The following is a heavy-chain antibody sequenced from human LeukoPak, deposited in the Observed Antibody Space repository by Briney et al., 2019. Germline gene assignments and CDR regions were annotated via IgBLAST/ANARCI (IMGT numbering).Heavy chain of an antibody. V-gene: IGHV3-21*04. CDR1: GFTFCSYS. D-gene: IGHD4-17*01. Sequence: PGGSLRLSCAASGFTFCSYSMNWVRQAPGKGLEWVSSISSSSRHIYYADSVKGRFTIFRDDAKNSLFLQMDSLRVEDTAMYYCVRDFSTVTTAYLHHWGQGTLLTVSS. CDR3: VRDFSTVTTAYLHH. CDR2: ISSSSRHI. J-gene: IGHJ1*01.